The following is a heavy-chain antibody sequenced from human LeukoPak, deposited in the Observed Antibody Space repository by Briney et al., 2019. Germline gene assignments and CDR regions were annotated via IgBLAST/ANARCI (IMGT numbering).Heavy chain of an antibody. CDR3: ARGVAAAAAFDP. J-gene: IGHJ5*02. D-gene: IGHD6-13*01. V-gene: IGHV4-61*02. CDR2: IYTSGST. CDR1: GGSVNSGNYY. Sequence: SETLSLTCTVSGGSVNSGNYYWTWIRQPAGKGLEWIGRIYTSGSTNYNPSLKSRVTISIDASKNQFSLKLSSVTAADTAVYYCARGVAAAAAFDPWGQGTLVTVSS.